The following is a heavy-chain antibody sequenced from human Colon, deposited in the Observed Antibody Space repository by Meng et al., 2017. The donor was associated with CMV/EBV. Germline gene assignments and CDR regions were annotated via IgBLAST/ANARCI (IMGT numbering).Heavy chain of an antibody. J-gene: IGHJ4*02. Sequence: SVKVSCKASGGTFSSYTISWVRQAPGQGLEWMGRIIPILGIANYAQKFQGRVTITADKSTSTAYMELSSLRSEDTAVYYCARGGFSRLAASSPPVYFDYWSQGTLVTVSS. CDR3: ARGGFSRLAASSPPVYFDY. D-gene: IGHD6-13*01. CDR1: GGTFSSYT. V-gene: IGHV1-69*02. CDR2: IIPILGIA.